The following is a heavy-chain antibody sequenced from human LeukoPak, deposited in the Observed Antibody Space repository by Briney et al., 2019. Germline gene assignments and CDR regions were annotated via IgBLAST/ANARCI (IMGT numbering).Heavy chain of an antibody. Sequence: SETLSLTCTVSGGSISSSSYFWGWTRQPPGRVLEWIGTIFYRGNTYYNPSLKSRVIISVDTSKNQFSLKLNSVTAADTAVYYCARARGSNDVFDIWGQGTLVTVSS. CDR2: IFYRGNT. V-gene: IGHV4-39*02. J-gene: IGHJ3*02. D-gene: IGHD3-16*01. CDR1: GGSISSSSYF. CDR3: ARARGSNDVFDI.